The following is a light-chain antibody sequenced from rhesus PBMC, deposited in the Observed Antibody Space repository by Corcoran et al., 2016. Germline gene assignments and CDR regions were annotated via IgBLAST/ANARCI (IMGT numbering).Light chain of an antibody. Sequence: DIQMTQSPSSLSASVGDTVTITCRASQSISSWLAWYQQTPGKAPKLRIYKASTLQRGVPSRFSGRGSGTDCTLTISSLQSEDFATYYCQQYSSSPSSFGQGTKVEIK. CDR3: QQYSSSPSS. J-gene: IGKJ2*01. CDR2: KAS. CDR1: QSISSW. V-gene: IGKV1-22*01.